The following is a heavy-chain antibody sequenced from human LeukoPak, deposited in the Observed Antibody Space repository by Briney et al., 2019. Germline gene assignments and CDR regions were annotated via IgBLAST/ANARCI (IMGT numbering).Heavy chain of an antibody. Sequence: SSETLSLTCTVPGGSISSSSYYWGWIRQPPGKGLEWIGSIYYSGSTYYNPSLESRFTISVDTSKNQFSLKLTSVTAADTAVYYCASPLGYCNSASCYGDYWGQGTLVTVSS. CDR1: GGSISSSSYY. CDR2: IYYSGST. V-gene: IGHV4-39*01. CDR3: ASPLGYCNSASCYGDY. D-gene: IGHD2-2*01. J-gene: IGHJ4*02.